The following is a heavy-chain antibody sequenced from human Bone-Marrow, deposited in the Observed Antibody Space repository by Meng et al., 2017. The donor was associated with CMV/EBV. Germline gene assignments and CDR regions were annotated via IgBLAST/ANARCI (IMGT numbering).Heavy chain of an antibody. J-gene: IGHJ4*02. CDR2: INGRGNNT. Sequence: GESLKISCTSSGFTFSDYAMNWVRQAPGKGLERVSAINGRGNNTYYADSAKGRFTISRDNSENALFLQINSLRAEDTAVYYCAKRGSYYYDSSGYYIPSPFDHWGQGTLVTFSS. CDR1: GFTFSDYA. D-gene: IGHD3-22*01. CDR3: AKRGSYYYDSSGYYIPSPFDH. V-gene: IGHV3-23*05.